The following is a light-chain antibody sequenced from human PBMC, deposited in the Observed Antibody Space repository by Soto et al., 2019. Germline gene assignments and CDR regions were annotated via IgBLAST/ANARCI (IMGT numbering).Light chain of an antibody. J-gene: IGLJ2*01. CDR1: SGHSSYD. V-gene: IGLV4-69*01. CDR3: QTWGTGHVV. CDR2: VHSGGSH. Sequence: QSVLTQSPSASASLGASVKLTCTLSSGHSSYDIAWHQQQPDKGPRFLMTVHSGGSHNKGDGIPDRLSGSSSGAERYLTLSSLQSEDEADYYCQTWGTGHVVFGGGTQLTVL.